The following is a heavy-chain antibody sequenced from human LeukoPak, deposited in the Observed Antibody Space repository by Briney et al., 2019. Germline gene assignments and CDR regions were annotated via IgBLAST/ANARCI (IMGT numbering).Heavy chain of an antibody. CDR3: GKLFYSSGMYHFDY. CDR2: ISGSGGGT. D-gene: IGHD3-10*01. Sequence: AMGWGIQHKRKGLAWVSTISGSGGGTYYADSVKGRFTISRDNSKNTLYLQMNSLRAEDTAVFYCGKLFYSSGMYHFDYWGQGTLVTVSS. J-gene: IGHJ4*02. V-gene: IGHV3-23*01. CDR1: A.